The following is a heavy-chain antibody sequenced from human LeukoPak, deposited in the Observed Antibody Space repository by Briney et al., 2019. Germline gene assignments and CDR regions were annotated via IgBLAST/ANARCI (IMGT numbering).Heavy chain of an antibody. CDR1: GITFSSYG. CDR3: ANVQGIAVAGTIDY. Sequence: PGGSLRLSCAASGITFSSYGMSWVRQAPGKGLEWVSAIVGSGGSTYYADSVKGRFTISRDNSKNTLYLQMNSLRAEDTAVYYCANVQGIAVAGTIDYWGQGTLVTVSS. D-gene: IGHD6-19*01. V-gene: IGHV3-23*01. CDR2: IVGSGGST. J-gene: IGHJ4*02.